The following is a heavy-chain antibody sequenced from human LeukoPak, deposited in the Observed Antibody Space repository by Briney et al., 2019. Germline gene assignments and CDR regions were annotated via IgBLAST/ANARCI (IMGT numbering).Heavy chain of an antibody. D-gene: IGHD6-25*01. V-gene: IGHV6-1*01. CDR2: TYYRSRWYY. J-gene: IGHJ4*02. CDR3: ARGGHFEY. CDR1: GDSVSSDSSA. Sequence: PSQTLSLTCALSGDSVSSDSSAWNWFRQSPSRGLEWLGRTYYRSRWYYDYAVSVKSRITINPDTSKNQFSLQLNSVTPEDTAVYYCARGGHFEYWGQGTLVTVSS.